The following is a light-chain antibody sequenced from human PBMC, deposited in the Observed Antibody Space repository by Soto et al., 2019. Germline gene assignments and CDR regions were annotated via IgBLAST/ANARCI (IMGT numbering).Light chain of an antibody. CDR2: EVS. V-gene: IGLV2-14*01. CDR3: ISYTSSSTWV. J-gene: IGLJ3*02. Sequence: QSALTQPASVSGSPGQSITISCTGTSSDVGGYNYVSWYQQHPGTAPKLMIYEVSNRPSGVSDRFSGSRSGNTASLPISGLQAEDESDYYCISYTSSSTWVFGGGTKVTVL. CDR1: SSDVGGYNY.